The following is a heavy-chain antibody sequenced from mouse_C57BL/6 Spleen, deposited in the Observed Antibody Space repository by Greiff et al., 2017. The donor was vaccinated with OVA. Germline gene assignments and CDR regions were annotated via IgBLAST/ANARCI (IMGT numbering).Heavy chain of an antibody. J-gene: IGHJ1*03. CDR2: ISYSGST. V-gene: IGHV3-1*01. CDR1: GYSITSGYD. CDR3: ARDGYGSSDWYFDV. Sequence: EVKLQESGPGMVKPSQSLSLTCTVTGYSITSGYDWHWIRHFPGNKLEWMGYISYSGSTNYNPSLKSRISITHDTSKNHFFLKLNSVTTEDTATYYCARDGYGSSDWYFDVWGTGTTVTVSS. D-gene: IGHD1-1*01.